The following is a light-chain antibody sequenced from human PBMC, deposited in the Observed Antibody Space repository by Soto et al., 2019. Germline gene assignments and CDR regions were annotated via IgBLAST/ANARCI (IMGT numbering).Light chain of an antibody. CDR2: DVS. CDR1: SSDVGDYNS. Sequence: QSVLTQPRSVSGSPGQSVTVSCIGTSSDVGDYNSVSWYQQHPGKAPKLMIYDVSKQPSGVPDRFSGSKSGNTASLTISGLQAEDEADYYCCSYVGGYSYVFXIGTKVTVL. V-gene: IGLV2-11*01. CDR3: CSYVGGYSYV. J-gene: IGLJ1*01.